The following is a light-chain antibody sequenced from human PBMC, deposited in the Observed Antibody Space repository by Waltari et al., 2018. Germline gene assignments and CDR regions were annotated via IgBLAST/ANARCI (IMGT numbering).Light chain of an antibody. CDR2: DNSALDM. Sequence: RPGRTPLWLLRDNSALDMQQGLGGPRRFSGSKDVSANSEILLISGLQSEDEADYYCMIWYSAAWVFGGGTKRNVL. CDR3: MIWYSAAWV. J-gene: IGLJ3*02. V-gene: IGLV5-45*01.